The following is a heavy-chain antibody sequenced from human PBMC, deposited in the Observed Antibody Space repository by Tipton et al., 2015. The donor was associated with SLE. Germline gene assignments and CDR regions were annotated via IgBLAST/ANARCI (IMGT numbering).Heavy chain of an antibody. J-gene: IGHJ5*02. CDR1: GFTFSSYW. V-gene: IGHV3-7*01. CDR3: ARGDRIVVVVAATRWFDP. CDR2: IKQDGSEK. Sequence: SLRLSCAASGFTFSSYWMRWVRQAPGKGLEWVANIKQDGSEKYYVDSVKGRFTISRDNAKNSLYLQMNSLRAEDTAVYYCARGDRIVVVVAATRWFDPWGQGTLVTVSS. D-gene: IGHD2-15*01.